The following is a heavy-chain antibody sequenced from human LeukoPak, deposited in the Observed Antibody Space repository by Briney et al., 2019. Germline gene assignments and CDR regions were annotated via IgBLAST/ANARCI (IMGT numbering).Heavy chain of an antibody. CDR1: GFTFSSYG. CDR3: ARSGVGTFYYDSSGYFSP. V-gene: IGHV3-7*01. CDR2: IKQDGSEK. Sequence: GSLRLSCAASGFTFSSYGMSWVRQAPGKGLEWVANIKQDGSEKYYVDSVKGRFTISRDNAKNSLYLQMNSLRAEDTAVYYCARSGVGTFYYDSSGYFSPWGQGTLVTVSS. D-gene: IGHD3-22*01. J-gene: IGHJ5*02.